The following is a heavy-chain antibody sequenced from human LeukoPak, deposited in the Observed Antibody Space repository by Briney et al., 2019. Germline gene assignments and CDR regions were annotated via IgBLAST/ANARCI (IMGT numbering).Heavy chain of an antibody. CDR1: GGSFSGYY. D-gene: IGHD6-6*01. V-gene: IGHV4-34*01. CDR2: INHSGST. Sequence: PSETLSLTCAVYGGSFSGYYWSWLRQPPGKGLEWIGEINHSGSTNYNPSLKSRVTISVDTSKNQFFLKLSSVTAADTAVYYCARRREYSSSEGPNSNWFDPWGQGTLVTVSS. CDR3: ARRREYSSSEGPNSNWFDP. J-gene: IGHJ5*02.